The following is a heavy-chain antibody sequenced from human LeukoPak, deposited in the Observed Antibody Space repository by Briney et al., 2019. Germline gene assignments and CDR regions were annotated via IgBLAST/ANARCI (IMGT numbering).Heavy chain of an antibody. CDR2: IDTEGRRT. CDR3: VREYYGIDS. Sequence: PGGSLRLSCAASGFRFKRWMNWVRQAPGKGLVWVSHIDTEGRRTNYADSVKGRFTISRDNGRNRLYLQMNSLRVEDTGVYYCVREYYGIDSWGQGTLVIVSS. J-gene: IGHJ4*02. D-gene: IGHD4-17*01. CDR1: GFRFKRW. V-gene: IGHV3-74*01.